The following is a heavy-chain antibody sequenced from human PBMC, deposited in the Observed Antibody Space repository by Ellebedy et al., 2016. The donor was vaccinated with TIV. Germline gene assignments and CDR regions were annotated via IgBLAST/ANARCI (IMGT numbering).Heavy chain of an antibody. CDR1: GYTFNTYD. D-gene: IGHD3-16*01. CDR2: MTPNSGNT. Sequence: AASVKVSCKASGYTFNTYDINWVRQTTGQGPEWMGWMTPNSGNTDYAQKFQGRVTMTRDTSISTAYMELNSLRPEDTAVYYCGRGVDRGIDYWGQGTLVTVSS. J-gene: IGHJ4*02. CDR3: GRGVDRGIDY. V-gene: IGHV1-8*01.